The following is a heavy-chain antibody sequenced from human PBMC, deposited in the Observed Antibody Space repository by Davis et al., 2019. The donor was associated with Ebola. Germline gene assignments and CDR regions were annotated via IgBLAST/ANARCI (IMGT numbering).Heavy chain of an antibody. J-gene: IGHJ4*02. V-gene: IGHV3-74*01. CDR3: VRAYYGASY. Sequence: GESLKISCAASGFTFSSYWMHWVRQAPGKGLVWVSRINSDGSSTSYADSVKGRFTISRDNAKNTLYLQMNSLRAEDTAVYYCVRAYYGASYWGQGTLVTVSS. CDR2: INSDGSST. D-gene: IGHD4-17*01. CDR1: GFTFSSYW.